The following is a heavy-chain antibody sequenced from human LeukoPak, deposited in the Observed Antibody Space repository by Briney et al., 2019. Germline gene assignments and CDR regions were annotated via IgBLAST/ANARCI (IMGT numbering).Heavy chain of an antibody. CDR1: GFTFSSYS. Sequence: PGGSLRLSCAVSGFTFSSYSMNWVRQAPGKGLEWVAVVSYDGSNKYYADSVKGRFTISRDNSKNTLYLQMDSLRAEDTAVYYCAKDRRGYSYGAFDYWGQGTLVTVSS. CDR2: VSYDGSNK. CDR3: AKDRRGYSYGAFDY. J-gene: IGHJ4*02. V-gene: IGHV3-30*18. D-gene: IGHD5-18*01.